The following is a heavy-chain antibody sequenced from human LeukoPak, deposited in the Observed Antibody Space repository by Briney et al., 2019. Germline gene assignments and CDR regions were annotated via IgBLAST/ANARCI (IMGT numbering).Heavy chain of an antibody. CDR2: INPNSGGT. J-gene: IGHJ5*02. CDR3: ARVPCLTTTCDPRNWFDP. D-gene: IGHD2-2*01. CDR1: GCSFADYY. Sequence: ASVKVSCKGSGCSFADYYIHWVRQAPGQGLGRMGWINPNSGGTNYAQKFQGRVTMTSDTSISTAYMELSSLRSDDTAVYYCARVPCLTTTCDPRNWFDPWGQGTLVTVSS. V-gene: IGHV1-2*02.